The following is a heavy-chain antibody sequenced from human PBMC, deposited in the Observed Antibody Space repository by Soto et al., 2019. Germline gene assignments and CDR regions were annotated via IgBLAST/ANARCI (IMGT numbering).Heavy chain of an antibody. CDR3: AKDLRPDGVWDFDY. J-gene: IGHJ4*02. Sequence: EVQLLESGGGLVQPGGSLRLSCAASGFTFSSYTMNWVRQAPGKGLEWVSGINSGGRPYYADSVKGRFTISRDDSKNTLYLQIICLRDEDTAVYYCAKDLRPDGVWDFDYWGQGTLVTVSS. CDR2: INSGGRP. D-gene: IGHD4-17*01. CDR1: GFTFSSYT. V-gene: IGHV3-23*01.